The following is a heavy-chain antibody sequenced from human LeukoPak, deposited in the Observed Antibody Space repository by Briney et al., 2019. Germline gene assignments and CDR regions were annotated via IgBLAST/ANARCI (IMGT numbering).Heavy chain of an antibody. CDR2: ISGSGDTI. D-gene: IGHD2-2*01. CDR3: ARDNTSPPDY. Sequence: GGSLRLSCATSGFTFSDYFMCWIRQAPGKGLEWVSYISGSGDTIYYADSVKGRFTISRDNAKNSLYLQMNSLRADDTAVYYCARDNTSPPDYWGQGTLVTVSS. V-gene: IGHV3-11*01. CDR1: GFTFSDYF. J-gene: IGHJ4*02.